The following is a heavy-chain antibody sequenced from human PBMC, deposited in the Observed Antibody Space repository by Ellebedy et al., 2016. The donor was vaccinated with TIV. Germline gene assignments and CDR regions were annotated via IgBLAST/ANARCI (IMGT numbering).Heavy chain of an antibody. J-gene: IGHJ2*01. Sequence: PGGSLRLSCAVSGFTFNDYDMHWVRQAPDQGLEWVAIMSYGGRGEYYSDSVKGRFTVSRDTSKNTMYLQLNSLRAEDTATYFCARGNRLYSGWSRSYWYVDLWGRGTLVTVSS. D-gene: IGHD6-19*01. CDR1: GFTFNDYD. CDR2: MSYGGRGE. V-gene: IGHV3-30*03. CDR3: ARGNRLYSGWSRSYWYVDL.